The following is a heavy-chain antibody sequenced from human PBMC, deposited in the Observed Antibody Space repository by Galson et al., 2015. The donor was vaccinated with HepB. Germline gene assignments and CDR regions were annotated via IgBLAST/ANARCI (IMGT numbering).Heavy chain of an antibody. CDR1: GYNFTDYY. Sequence: SVKVSCKASGYNFTDYYIHWVRQAPGQGLEWMGWINPNTGGTNCAQKFQSGVTMTRDTSISAAYMELSRLGPDDTAVYYCARHNVGGWFDPWGQGTLVTVSS. D-gene: IGHD3-16*01. J-gene: IGHJ5*02. CDR2: INPNTGGT. CDR3: ARHNVGGWFDP. V-gene: IGHV1-2*02.